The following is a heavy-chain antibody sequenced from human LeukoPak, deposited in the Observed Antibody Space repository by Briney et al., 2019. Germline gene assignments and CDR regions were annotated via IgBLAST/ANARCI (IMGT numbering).Heavy chain of an antibody. Sequence: GGSLRLSCAASGFTFSNAWMSWVRQAPGKGQEWVGRIKSKAYGRTTDYAATVKGRFTISRDDSKSTLYLQMNSLKTEDTAVFYCTTDLWPIVGATDFDYWGQGTLVTVSS. V-gene: IGHV3-15*01. CDR2: IKSKAYGRTT. J-gene: IGHJ4*02. CDR3: TTDLWPIVGATDFDY. D-gene: IGHD1-26*01. CDR1: GFTFSNAW.